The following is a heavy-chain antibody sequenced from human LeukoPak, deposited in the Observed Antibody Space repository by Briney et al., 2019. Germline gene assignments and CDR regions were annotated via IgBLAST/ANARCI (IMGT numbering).Heavy chain of an antibody. V-gene: IGHV4-39*01. CDR3: ARVPMINNY. D-gene: IGHD3-22*01. J-gene: IGHJ4*02. Sequence: SETLSLTCTVSGGSISSSSYYWGWIRQPPGKGLEWIGSIYYSGSTYYNPSLKSRVTISVDTSKNQFSLKLSSVTAADTAVYYCARVPMINNYWGQGTLVTVSS. CDR2: IYYSGST. CDR1: GGSISSSSYY.